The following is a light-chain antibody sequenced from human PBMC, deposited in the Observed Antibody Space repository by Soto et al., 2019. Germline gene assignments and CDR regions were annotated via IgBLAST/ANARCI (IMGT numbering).Light chain of an antibody. J-gene: IGKJ5*01. CDR3: QQYNNGSPIT. CDR1: QSVSSN. CDR2: GAS. V-gene: IGKV3-15*01. Sequence: EIVMTQSPATLSLSPGERATLSCRASQSVSSNLAWYQQKPGQAPRLLIYGASTRATGIPARFSGSGSGTEFTLTISSMQSEDFAVYYCQQYNNGSPITFGQGTRLEIK.